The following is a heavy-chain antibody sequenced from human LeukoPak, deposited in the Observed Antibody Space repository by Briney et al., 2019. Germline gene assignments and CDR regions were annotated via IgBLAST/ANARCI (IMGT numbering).Heavy chain of an antibody. D-gene: IGHD3-16*02. CDR2: ISNDGSNK. CDR1: GFTFSSYG. J-gene: IGHJ4*02. V-gene: IGHV3-30*18. CDR3: AKGPAPRFGEFSYHALVDY. Sequence: PRGSLRLSCVASGFTFSSYGMHWVRQAPDKGLEWVAFISNDGSNKYFADSVKGRFIISRDNSKNTLYLQMNSLRAEDTAVYYCAKGPAPRFGEFSYHALVDYWGQGTLVTVSS.